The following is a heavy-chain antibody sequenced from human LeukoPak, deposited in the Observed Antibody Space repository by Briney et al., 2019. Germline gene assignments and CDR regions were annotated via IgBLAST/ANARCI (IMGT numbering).Heavy chain of an antibody. D-gene: IGHD5-24*01. CDR2: INTNTGNP. V-gene: IGHV7-4-1*02. CDR1: GYTFTGYY. CDR3: ARERWLQSYYFDY. Sequence: ASVKVSCKASGYTFTGYYMHWVRQAPGQGLEWMGWINTNTGNPTYAQGFTGRFVFSLDTSVSTAYLQINSLKAEDTAVYYCARERWLQSYYFDYWGQGTLVTVSS. J-gene: IGHJ4*02.